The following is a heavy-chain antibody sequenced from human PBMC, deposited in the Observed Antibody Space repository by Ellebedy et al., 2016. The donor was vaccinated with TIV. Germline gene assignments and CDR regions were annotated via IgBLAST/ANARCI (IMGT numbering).Heavy chain of an antibody. Sequence: PGGSLRLSCAASGFTFSSYWMHWVRQTPGKGLMWVARVNSDGSSTAYADSVKGRFSISRDNAKNTLSLQMNSLRAEDTAVYYCARSGELDSWGQGTLVTVSS. CDR3: ARSGELDS. J-gene: IGHJ4*02. D-gene: IGHD1-26*01. CDR2: VNSDGSST. CDR1: GFTFSSYW. V-gene: IGHV3-74*01.